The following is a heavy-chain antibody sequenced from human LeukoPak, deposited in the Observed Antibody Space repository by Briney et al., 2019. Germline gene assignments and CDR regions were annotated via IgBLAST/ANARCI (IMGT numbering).Heavy chain of an antibody. J-gene: IGHJ4*02. CDR2: INTSGRTI. V-gene: IGHV3-48*03. CDR1: GFTFSSYE. CDR3: AGDHTWSPDY. D-gene: IGHD1-26*01. Sequence: PGGSLRLSCAASGFTFSSYEMNWVRQAPGKGLEWLSYINTSGRTIYYADSVKGRFTISRDNAKNSLFLQMNSLRAEDTAVYYCAGDHTWSPDYWGQGTLVTVSS.